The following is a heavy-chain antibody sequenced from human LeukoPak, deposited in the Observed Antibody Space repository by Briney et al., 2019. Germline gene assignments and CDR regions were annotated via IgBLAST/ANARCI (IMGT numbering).Heavy chain of an antibody. D-gene: IGHD3-10*01. CDR1: GGSISSGDYY. V-gene: IGHV4-30-4*01. CDR3: AREVLRGDELVGWFDP. J-gene: IGHJ5*02. CDR2: IYYSGTT. Sequence: PSETLSLTCTVSGGSISSGDYYWSWIRQPPGKGLGWIGYIYYSGTTYYNPSLESRVTISLDTSKNLFSLKLSSVTAADTAVYYCAREVLRGDELVGWFDPWGQGTLVTVSS.